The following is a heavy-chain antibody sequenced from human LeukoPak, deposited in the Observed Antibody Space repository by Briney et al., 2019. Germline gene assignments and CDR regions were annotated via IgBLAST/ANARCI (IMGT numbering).Heavy chain of an antibody. CDR1: GGSFSGYY. Sequence: PSETLSLTCAVYGGSFSGYYWSWIRQPPGKGLEWLGEINHSGSTNYNPSLKSRVTISVDTSKNQFSLKLSSVTAADTAVYYCARGSVVVPAKSRGMDVWGKGTTVTVSS. CDR3: ARGSVVVPAKSRGMDV. V-gene: IGHV4-34*01. D-gene: IGHD2-2*01. CDR2: INHSGST. J-gene: IGHJ6*04.